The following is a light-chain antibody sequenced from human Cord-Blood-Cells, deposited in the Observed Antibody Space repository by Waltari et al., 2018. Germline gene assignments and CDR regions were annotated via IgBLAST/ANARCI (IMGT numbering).Light chain of an antibody. CDR1: QSVLYSSNNKNY. CDR3: QQYYSTPLT. Sequence: DIGITQSPDSLSVSLGDRASINCKSSQSVLYSSNNKNYLAWYQQKPGQPPKLLIYWASTRESGVPDRFSGSGSGTDFTLTISSLQAEDVAVYYCQQYYSTPLTFGGGTKVEIK. CDR2: WAS. V-gene: IGKV4-1*01. J-gene: IGKJ4*01.